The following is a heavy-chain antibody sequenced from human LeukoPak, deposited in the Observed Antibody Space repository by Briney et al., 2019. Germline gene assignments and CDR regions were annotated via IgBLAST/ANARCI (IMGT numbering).Heavy chain of an antibody. V-gene: IGHV4-39*07. J-gene: IGHJ4*02. Sequence: SETLSLTCTVSGGSISISSYYWGWVRQPPGKGLEWIGNIYYSGSTCYNPPLKSRVTISVHTSKNQYSLNLRSVTAADTAVYYCARAPRPWLGCLDYWGQGTLVTVSS. CDR1: GGSISISSYY. D-gene: IGHD1-1*01. CDR3: ARAPRPWLGCLDY. CDR2: IYYSGST.